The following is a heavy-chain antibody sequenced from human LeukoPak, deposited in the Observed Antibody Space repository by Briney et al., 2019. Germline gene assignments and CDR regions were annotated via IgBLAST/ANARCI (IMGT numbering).Heavy chain of an antibody. D-gene: IGHD3/OR15-3a*01. CDR1: GFTFSDYY. CDR3: ARYGLGAHAFDI. CDR2: ISGSGSGA. Sequence: GGSLRLSCAASGFTFSDYYMNWIRQAPGKGLEWVSYISGSGSGANYADSVKGRFTISRDNAKNSLYLQMNSLRAEDTAVYYCARYGLGAHAFDIWGQGTMVTVSS. J-gene: IGHJ3*02. V-gene: IGHV3-11*06.